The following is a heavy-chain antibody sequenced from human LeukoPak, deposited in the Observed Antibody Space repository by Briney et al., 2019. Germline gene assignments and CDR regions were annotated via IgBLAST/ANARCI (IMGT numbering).Heavy chain of an antibody. J-gene: IGHJ4*02. V-gene: IGHV4-61*01. CDR2: IYYSGST. D-gene: IGHD3-22*01. CDR1: GSSVSSGSYY. Sequence: PSETLSLTCTVSGSSVSSGSYYWSWIRQPPGKGLEWIGYIYYSGSTNYNPSLKSRVTISVDTSKNQFSLKLSSVTAADTAVYYCARAPYDSFDYWGQGTLVTVSS. CDR3: ARAPYDSFDY.